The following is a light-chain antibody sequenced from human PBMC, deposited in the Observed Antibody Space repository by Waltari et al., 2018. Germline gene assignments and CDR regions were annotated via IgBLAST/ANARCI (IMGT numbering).Light chain of an antibody. V-gene: IGKV2-30*02. CDR1: QSLVHSDGNTH. J-gene: IGKJ2*01. CDR3: MQGTHWLYT. Sequence: VVMTQSPLSLPGTLGQAASISCKSSQSLVHSDGNTHLNWFQQRQGQSRRRLIDRVSNRDSGVPDRVSGSGSGTDFTLKISRVEAEDVGVYYCMQGTHWLYTFGQGTKLDIK. CDR2: RVS.